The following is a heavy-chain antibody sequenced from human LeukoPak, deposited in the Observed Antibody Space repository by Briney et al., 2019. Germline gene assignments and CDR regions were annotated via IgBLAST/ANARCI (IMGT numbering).Heavy chain of an antibody. D-gene: IGHD1-14*01. Sequence: GESLKISCQGSGYTFSKYWIGWVRQMSGKGLEWMGLTFPGDSEARYSPSFEGQVTISADKSIDTAYLQWSSLKASDTAMYYCATLGGRSSLWYKGAFDFWGQGTMVIVSP. CDR2: TFPGDSEA. CDR1: GYTFSKYW. J-gene: IGHJ3*01. V-gene: IGHV5-51*01. CDR3: ATLGGRSSLWYKGAFDF.